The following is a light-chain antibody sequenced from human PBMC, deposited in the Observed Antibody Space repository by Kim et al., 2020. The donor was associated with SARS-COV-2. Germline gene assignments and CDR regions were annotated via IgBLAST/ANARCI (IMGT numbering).Light chain of an antibody. CDR3: QQYYSTPIT. V-gene: IGKV4-1*01. Sequence: ATINCKSSQSVLYSSNNKNYLAWYQQKQGQPPKLLIYWASTRESGVPDRCSGSGSGTDFTLTISSLQAEDVAVYYCQQYYSTPITFGQGTRLEIK. J-gene: IGKJ5*01. CDR1: QSVLYSSNNKNY. CDR2: WAS.